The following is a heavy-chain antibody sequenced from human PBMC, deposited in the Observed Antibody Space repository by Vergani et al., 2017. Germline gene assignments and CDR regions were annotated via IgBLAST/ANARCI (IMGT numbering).Heavy chain of an antibody. D-gene: IGHD1-26*01. CDR3: ARVLVGAPNLGQHAFDI. V-gene: IGHV1-3*01. CDR1: GYTFTSYA. J-gene: IGHJ3*02. Sequence: QVQLVQSGAEVKKPGASVKVSCKASGYTFTSYAMHWVRQAPGQSLEWMGWINAGNGNTKYSQKFQGRVTITRDTSASTAYMELSSLRSEDTAVYYCARVLVGAPNLGQHAFDIWGQGTMVTVSS. CDR2: INAGNGNT.